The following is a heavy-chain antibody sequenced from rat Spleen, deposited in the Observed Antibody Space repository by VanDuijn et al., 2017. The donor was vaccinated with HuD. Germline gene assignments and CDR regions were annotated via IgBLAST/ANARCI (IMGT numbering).Heavy chain of an antibody. CDR3: VRDHSSYRYFDF. V-gene: IGHV5-22*01. J-gene: IGHJ1*01. CDR1: GFTFTNYY. D-gene: IGHD1-8*01. CDR2: IDYEGIDT. Sequence: EVQLVESGGGLVQPGRSLKLSCEASGFTFTNYYMAWVRQAPKKGLEWVASIDYEGIDTYYGDSVKGRFTISRDNAKITLFLQMNSLRSEDTATYYGVRDHSSYRYFDFWGPGTMVTVSS.